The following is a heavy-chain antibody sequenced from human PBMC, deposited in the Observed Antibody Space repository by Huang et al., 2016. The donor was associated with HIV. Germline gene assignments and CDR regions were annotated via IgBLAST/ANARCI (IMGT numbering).Heavy chain of an antibody. CDR1: GGSFSGYY. D-gene: IGHD6-19*01. Sequence: QVQLRQWGAGLVKPSETLSLPCAVYGGSFSGYYWTWIRQSPGKGLEWIVEINHIGKTNYQPSLKSRVTISKDTAKNQFSLQLTSVSAADTGVYFCAREKAADSAWYGVYYFDYWGEGALVTVTS. CDR3: AREKAADSAWYGVYYFDY. V-gene: IGHV4-34*01. J-gene: IGHJ4*02. CDR2: INHIGKT.